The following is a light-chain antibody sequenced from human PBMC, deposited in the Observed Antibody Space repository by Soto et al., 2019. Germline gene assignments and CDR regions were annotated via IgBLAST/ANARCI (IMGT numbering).Light chain of an antibody. J-gene: IGKJ5*01. V-gene: IGKV3-15*01. CDR1: QSVSTN. CDR2: GAS. Sequence: EIVMTQSPATLSVSPGERATLSCRASQSVSTNLAWFPQTPGQAPRLLIYGASTRATGIPDRFSGSGSGTEFTLTISSLQSEDFAVYYCQQYNNWPPKITFGQGTRLEIK. CDR3: QQYNNWPPKIT.